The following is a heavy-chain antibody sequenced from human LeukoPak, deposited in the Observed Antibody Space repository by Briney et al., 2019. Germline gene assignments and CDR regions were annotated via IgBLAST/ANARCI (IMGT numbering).Heavy chain of an antibody. CDR1: GFIFSDYY. CDR3: ARGGVFGATYSWFDP. J-gene: IGHJ5*02. V-gene: IGHV3-11*01. Sequence: GSLRLSCAASGFIFSDYYMTWIRQAPGKGLEWLSYISSTDTTMYQADSVKGRFTVSRDDAKSSLYLQMDSLRAEDTAVHYCARGGVFGATYSWFDPWGQGTLVTVSS. CDR2: ISSTDTTM. D-gene: IGHD3-3*01.